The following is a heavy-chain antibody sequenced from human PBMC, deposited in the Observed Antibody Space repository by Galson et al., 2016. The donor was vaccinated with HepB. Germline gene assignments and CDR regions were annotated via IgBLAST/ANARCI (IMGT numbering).Heavy chain of an antibody. CDR2: IIHDGSVE. CDR3: AKVDRWRYDAFDI. J-gene: IGHJ3*02. V-gene: IGHV3-7*03. CDR1: GFIFNNYW. Sequence: FLRLSCAASGFIFNNYWMSWVRQAPGKGLEWVANIIHDGSVEDYVDSVKGRFIISRDNAKNSLYLQMNSLRSEDTALYYCAKVDRWRYDAFDIWGQGTMVTVSS. D-gene: IGHD3/OR15-3a*01.